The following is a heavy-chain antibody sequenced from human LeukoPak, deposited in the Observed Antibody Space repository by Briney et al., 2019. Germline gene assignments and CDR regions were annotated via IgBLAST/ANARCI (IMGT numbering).Heavy chain of an antibody. CDR1: GSTFRGHC. CDR3: ASTPIGCPRISCYFAY. Sequence: GGSLKISCTGSGSTFRGHCIVWVRQIPGKGLEWMGVIYPGGCDTRYSPSFQGQVTISTDKSINTAYLQWSSLKASDTAMYYCASTPIGCPRISCYFAYWGRGTLVTVSS. CDR2: IYPGGCDT. J-gene: IGHJ4*02. V-gene: IGHV5-51*03. D-gene: IGHD2-2*01.